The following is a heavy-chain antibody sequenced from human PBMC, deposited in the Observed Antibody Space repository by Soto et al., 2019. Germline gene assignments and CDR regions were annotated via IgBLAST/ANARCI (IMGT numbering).Heavy chain of an antibody. CDR2: INYSGST. CDR3: ARLSTDFDY. J-gene: IGHJ4*02. V-gene: IGHV4-34*01. CDR1: GGSFSNYY. Sequence: SETLSLTCAVYGGSFSNYYWSWIRQPPGKGLEWIGEINYSGSTNYNPSLKSRVTISVDTSKNQFSLKLSSMTAADTAVYYCARLSTDFDYWGQGTLDTVSS. D-gene: IGHD1-1*01.